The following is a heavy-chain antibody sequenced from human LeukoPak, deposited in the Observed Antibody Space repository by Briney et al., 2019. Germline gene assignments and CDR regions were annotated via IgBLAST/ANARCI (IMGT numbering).Heavy chain of an antibody. CDR2: IWYDGKNDQ. Sequence: GGSLRLSCAVSGFTFSRYGMHWIRQAPGKGMEWVAFIWYDGKNDQEYAESVKGRFTISRDNSKNALYLQMNSLRTEDTAMYYCAKDRCSSSTCREAFEIWGQGTLVTVSS. V-gene: IGHV3-30*02. CDR1: GFTFSRYG. J-gene: IGHJ3*02. CDR3: AKDRCSSSTCREAFEI. D-gene: IGHD2-2*01.